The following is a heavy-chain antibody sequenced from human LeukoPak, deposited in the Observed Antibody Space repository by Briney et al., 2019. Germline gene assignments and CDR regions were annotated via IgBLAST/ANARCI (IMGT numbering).Heavy chain of an antibody. CDR1: GFTFSSYG. V-gene: IGHV3-30*18. D-gene: IGHD3-10*01. CDR3: AKVSQWFGELSCPDY. CDR2: ISYDGSNK. Sequence: GGSLRLSCAASGFTFSSYGMHWVRQAPGKGLEWVAVISYDGSNKHYADSVKGRFTISRDNSKNTLYLQMNSLRAEDTAVYCCAKVSQWFGELSCPDYWGQGTLVTVSS. J-gene: IGHJ4*02.